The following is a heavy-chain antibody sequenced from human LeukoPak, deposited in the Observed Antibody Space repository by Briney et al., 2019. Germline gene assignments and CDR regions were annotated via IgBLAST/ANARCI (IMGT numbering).Heavy chain of an antibody. CDR2: MNPNSGNT. Sequence: ASVKVSCKASGYTFTSYDINWVRQATGQGLEWMGWMNPNSGNTGYAQKFQGRVTMTADESTSTAYMELSSLRSEDTAVYYCARSADSSGWYWSGQTDYWGQGTLVTVSS. CDR1: GYTFTSYD. CDR3: ARSADSSGWYWSGQTDY. J-gene: IGHJ4*02. D-gene: IGHD6-19*01. V-gene: IGHV1-8*02.